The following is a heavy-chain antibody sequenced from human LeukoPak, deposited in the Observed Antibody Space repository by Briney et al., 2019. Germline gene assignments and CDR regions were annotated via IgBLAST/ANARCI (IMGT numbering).Heavy chain of an antibody. CDR2: IHNSGNT. CDR3: ARDRLLTDSGNYYHDAFDI. CDR1: GVSISSYY. Sequence: SETLSLTCTVSGVSISSYYWSWIRQPPGKGLEWIANIHNSGNTNYNPSLRSRVTISLDTSKSQFSLKLSSVTAADTAVYYCARDRLLTDSGNYYHDAFDIWGPGTMVTVSS. V-gene: IGHV4-59*12. J-gene: IGHJ3*02. D-gene: IGHD1-26*01.